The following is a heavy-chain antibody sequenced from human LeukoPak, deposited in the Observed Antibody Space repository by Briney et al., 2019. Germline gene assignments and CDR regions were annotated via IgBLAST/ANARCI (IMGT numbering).Heavy chain of an antibody. CDR3: ARIALWFGVNSYYYYDMDV. CDR2: IYPGDSDT. J-gene: IGHJ6*02. Sequence: GESLKISCKGSGYSFTSYWIGWVRQMPGKGLEWMGIIYPGDSDTRYSPSFQGQVTISADKSISTAYLQWSSLKASDTAMYHCARIALWFGVNSYYYYDMDVWGQGTTVTVSS. CDR1: GYSFTSYW. V-gene: IGHV5-51*01. D-gene: IGHD3-10*01.